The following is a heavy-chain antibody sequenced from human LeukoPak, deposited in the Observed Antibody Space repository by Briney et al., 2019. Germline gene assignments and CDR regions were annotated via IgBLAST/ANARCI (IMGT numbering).Heavy chain of an antibody. CDR3: AASSPQNWKTHEY. CDR1: GHTLIALS. Sequence: ASVKVSCKVSGHTLIALSVHWVRQAPGKGVEWLGGFEPEDGETIYAQQFQGRVTMTEDTSTDTAYMELSSLRSEDTAVYYCAASSPQNWKTHEYWGQGTLVTVSS. CDR2: FEPEDGET. V-gene: IGHV1-24*01. D-gene: IGHD1-1*01. J-gene: IGHJ4*02.